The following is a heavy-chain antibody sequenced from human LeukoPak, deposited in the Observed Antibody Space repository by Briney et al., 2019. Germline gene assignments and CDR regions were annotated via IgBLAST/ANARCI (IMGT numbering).Heavy chain of an antibody. CDR1: GLTFSSFS. CDR3: ARERDGYNYLDY. J-gene: IGHJ4*02. V-gene: IGHV3-21*01. D-gene: IGHD5-24*01. Sequence: GGSLRLSCAASGLTFSSFSMNWVRQAPGKGLEWVSSISSSSSYIYYADSVKGRFTISRDNAKNSLYLQMNSLRAEDTAVYYCARERDGYNYLDYWGQGTLVTVSS. CDR2: ISSSSSYI.